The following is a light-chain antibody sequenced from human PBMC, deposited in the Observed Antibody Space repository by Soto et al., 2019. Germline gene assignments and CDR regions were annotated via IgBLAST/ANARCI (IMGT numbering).Light chain of an antibody. V-gene: IGLV2-14*01. J-gene: IGLJ1*01. CDR2: EVT. Sequence: QSALTQPASVSGSPGQSITISCTGTSGDVGGYRYVSWYQQHPGKVPKLMIYEVTNRPSGVSNRFSGSKSGNTASLTISGLQADDEADYYCASYAGSNKVFGTGTKVTVL. CDR3: ASYAGSNKV. CDR1: SGDVGGYRY.